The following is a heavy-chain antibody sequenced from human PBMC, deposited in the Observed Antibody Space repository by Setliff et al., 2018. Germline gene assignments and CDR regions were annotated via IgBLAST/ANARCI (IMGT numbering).Heavy chain of an antibody. CDR3: ARGGYSYGYWYYYMDV. CDR1: GGTFSSYA. CDR2: IIPIFGTA. D-gene: IGHD5-18*01. V-gene: IGHV1-69*13. Sequence: GASVKVSCKASGGTFSSYAISWVRQAPGQGLEWMGGIIPIFGTANYAQKFQGRVTITADESTSTAYMELSSLRSEDTAVYYCARGGYSYGYWYYYMDVWGKGTTVT. J-gene: IGHJ6*03.